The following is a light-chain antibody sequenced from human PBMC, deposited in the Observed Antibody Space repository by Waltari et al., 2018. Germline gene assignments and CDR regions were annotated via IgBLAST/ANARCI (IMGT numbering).Light chain of an antibody. Sequence: SYVLTQPPSVSVAPGKTATISCGGNNIGSKSVHWYQQKAGQAPVLVIYYDSDRPSGIPERISGSNSGDTATLTISRVEAGDEASYYCQVWDSESDHVVYGGGTKLTVL. CDR1: NIGSKS. V-gene: IGLV3-21*04. J-gene: IGLJ2*01. CDR3: QVWDSESDHVV. CDR2: YDS.